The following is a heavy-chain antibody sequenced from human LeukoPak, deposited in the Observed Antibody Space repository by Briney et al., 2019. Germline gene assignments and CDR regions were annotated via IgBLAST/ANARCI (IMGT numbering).Heavy chain of an antibody. CDR1: GYTFTSYG. Sequence: GASVKVSCKASGYTFTSYGISWVRQAPGQGLEWLGWISAYNGNTNYAQKLQGRVTMTTDTSTSTAYMELRSLRSDDTAVYYCARGYCGGDCYSGYTWFDPWGQGSLVTVSS. D-gene: IGHD2-21*02. V-gene: IGHV1-18*01. J-gene: IGHJ5*02. CDR2: ISAYNGNT. CDR3: ARGYCGGDCYSGYTWFDP.